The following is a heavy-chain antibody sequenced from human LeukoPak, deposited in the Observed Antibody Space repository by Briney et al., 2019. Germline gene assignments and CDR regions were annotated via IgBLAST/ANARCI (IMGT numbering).Heavy chain of an antibody. Sequence: SETLSLTCTVSGGSITNYYWTWIRQPPGKELEWIGFIYYSGSTNYNPSLKSRVTISVDTSQNQFSLKLTSVTAADTAVYYCAREDSSSWYRWFDPWGQGTLVTVSS. CDR2: IYYSGST. D-gene: IGHD6-13*01. CDR3: AREDSSSWYRWFDP. CDR1: GGSITNYY. V-gene: IGHV4-59*01. J-gene: IGHJ5*02.